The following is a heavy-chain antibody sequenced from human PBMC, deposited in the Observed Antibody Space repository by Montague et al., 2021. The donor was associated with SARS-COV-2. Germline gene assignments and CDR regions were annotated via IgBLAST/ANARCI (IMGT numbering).Heavy chain of an antibody. Sequence: TLSLTCTVSIGSISSGSYYWSWIRQPAGKGPEWIGRIYTSGSTNYNPSLKSRVTISVDTSKNQFSLKLSSVTAADTAVYYCARDGYSSGWNGLHWFDPWGQGTLVTDSS. CDR3: ARDGYSSGWNGLHWFDP. D-gene: IGHD6-25*01. CDR1: IGSISSGSYY. V-gene: IGHV4-61*02. CDR2: IYTSGST. J-gene: IGHJ5*02.